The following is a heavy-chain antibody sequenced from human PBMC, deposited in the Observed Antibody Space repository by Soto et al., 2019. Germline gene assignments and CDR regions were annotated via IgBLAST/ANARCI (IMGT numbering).Heavy chain of an antibody. J-gene: IGHJ4*02. D-gene: IGHD1-20*01. CDR2: ISSSSSPI. CDR1: GFTFSSYS. Sequence: GGSLRLCCAASGFTFSSYSMNWVRQAPGKGLEWVSYISSSSSPIYYADSVKGRFTISRDNAKNSLYLQMNSLRAEDTAVYYCAKPPDYNWNDYWGQGTLVTVSS. CDR3: AKPPDYNWNDY. V-gene: IGHV3-48*01.